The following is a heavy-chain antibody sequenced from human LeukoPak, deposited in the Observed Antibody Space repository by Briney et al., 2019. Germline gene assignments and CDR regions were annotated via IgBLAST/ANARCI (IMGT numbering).Heavy chain of an antibody. V-gene: IGHV3-23*01. J-gene: IGHJ3*02. CDR1: GFTFSSYA. Sequence: GGSLRLSCAASGFTFSSYAMSWVRQAPGKGLEWVSAISGSGGSTYYADSVKGRFAISRDNSKNTLYLQMNSLRAEDTAVYYCASGSASEIVVVPAAIWGDAFDIWGQGTMVTVSS. CDR2: ISGSGGST. D-gene: IGHD2-2*02. CDR3: ASGSASEIVVVPAAIWGDAFDI.